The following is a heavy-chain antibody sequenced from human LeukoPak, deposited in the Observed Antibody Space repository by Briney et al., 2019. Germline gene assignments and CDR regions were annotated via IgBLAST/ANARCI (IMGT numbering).Heavy chain of an antibody. D-gene: IGHD4-17*01. CDR2: ISGIGGST. J-gene: IGHJ4*02. CDR3: AKDPTGIYGVPY. CDR1: GFTFSSYA. V-gene: IGHV3-23*01. Sequence: GGSLRLSCAPSGFTFSSYAMSWVRQAPGRGLEWVASISGIGGSTYYADSVKGRYTISRDNSKNTLYLQMNSLRAEDTAVYYCAKDPTGIYGVPYWGQGTLVTVSS.